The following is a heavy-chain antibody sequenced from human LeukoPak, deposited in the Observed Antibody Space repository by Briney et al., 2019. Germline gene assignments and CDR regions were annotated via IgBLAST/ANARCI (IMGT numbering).Heavy chain of an antibody. V-gene: IGHV3-15*01. CDR1: GFTFSDAW. Sequence: GGSLTLSCAASGFTFSDAWMSWVRQAPGKGLEWVGRIKSKTDVGTRDFAALVKGRFIISRDDSKKSVYLQMASLKPEDTAVYYCAAGTGRSDFDYWGQGTLVTVSS. CDR2: IKSKTDVGTR. CDR3: AAGTGRSDFDY. D-gene: IGHD3/OR15-3a*01. J-gene: IGHJ4*02.